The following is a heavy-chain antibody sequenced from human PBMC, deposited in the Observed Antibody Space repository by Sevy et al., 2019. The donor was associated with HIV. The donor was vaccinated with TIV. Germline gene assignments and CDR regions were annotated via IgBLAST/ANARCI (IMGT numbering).Heavy chain of an antibody. CDR3: ARLGMVTAMGYWYFDL. CDR1: GGSFSGYY. D-gene: IGHD2-21*02. V-gene: IGHV4-34*01. J-gene: IGHJ2*01. CDR2: INHNGST. Sequence: SETLSLTCAVYGGSFSGYYWSWIRQPPGKGLEWIGEINHNGSTNYNPSLKSRVTISVDTSKNQVSLKLSSVTAADTAVYYCARLGMVTAMGYWYFDLWGRGTLVTVSS.